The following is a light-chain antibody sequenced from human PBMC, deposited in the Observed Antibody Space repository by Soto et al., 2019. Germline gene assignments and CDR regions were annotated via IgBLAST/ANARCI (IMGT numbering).Light chain of an antibody. Sequence: DIQMTQSPSSLSASVGDRVTITCQASQEISNHLNWYQFKAGKHPKLLIFDASHLQSGVPVRFSGVASQTLFTFTVSSLQPADIATHYCQQYEDLPLTFGGGTKVEI. CDR2: DAS. V-gene: IGKV1-33*01. CDR1: QEISNH. J-gene: IGKJ4*01. CDR3: QQYEDLPLT.